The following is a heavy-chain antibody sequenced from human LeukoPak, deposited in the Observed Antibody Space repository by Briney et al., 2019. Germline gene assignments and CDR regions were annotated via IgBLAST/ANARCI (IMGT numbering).Heavy chain of an antibody. CDR3: AKDLRWKKMEYGMDV. Sequence: GGSLRLSCAASGFTFSSYAMHWVRQAPGKGLEWVAVISYDGSNKYYADSVKGRFTISRDNSKNTLYLQMNSLRAEDTAVYYCAKDLRWKKMEYGMDVWGQGTTVTVSS. CDR2: ISYDGSNK. D-gene: IGHD1-1*01. CDR1: GFTFSSYA. J-gene: IGHJ6*02. V-gene: IGHV3-30*04.